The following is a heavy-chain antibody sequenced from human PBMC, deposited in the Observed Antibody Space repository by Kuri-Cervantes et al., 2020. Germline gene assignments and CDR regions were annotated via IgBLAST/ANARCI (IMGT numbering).Heavy chain of an antibody. J-gene: IGHJ4*02. CDR3: ARADGGGWKTYYFDY. Sequence: ASVKVSCKASGFTFTSSAMQWVRQARGQRLEWMGWISAYNGNTNYAQKLQGRVTMTTDTSTSTAYMELRSLRSDDTAVYYCARADGGGWKTYYFDYWGQGTLVTVSS. V-gene: IGHV1-18*01. CDR1: GFTFTSSA. CDR2: ISAYNGNT. D-gene: IGHD3-16*01.